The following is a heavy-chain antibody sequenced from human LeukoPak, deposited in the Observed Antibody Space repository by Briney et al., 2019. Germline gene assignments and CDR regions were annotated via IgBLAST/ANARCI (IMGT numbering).Heavy chain of an antibody. J-gene: IGHJ5*02. CDR2: INPNSGVT. CDR1: GYTFTGFY. Sequence: EASVKVSCKASGYTFTGFYVHWVRQAPGQGLEWMGWINPNSGVTNYARKFQGRVTMTRDTSISTAYMELSRLRSDDTAVYYCARDRRFQLPSGWFDPWGQGTLVTVSS. D-gene: IGHD1-1*01. V-gene: IGHV1-2*02. CDR3: ARDRRFQLPSGWFDP.